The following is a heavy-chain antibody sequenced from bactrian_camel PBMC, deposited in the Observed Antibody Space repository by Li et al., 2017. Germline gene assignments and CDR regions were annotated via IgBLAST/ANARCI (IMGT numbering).Heavy chain of an antibody. V-gene: IGHV3S42*01. Sequence: VQLVESGGGLVQPGGSLRLRCAISGATSSTYCMGWVRQPPGKQREGVATISKRGGSTRYADSVKGRFTISRDNAKNTLYLRLNSLKTEDTAMYYCYKSNIPYATLRSHKGRGITRGQGTQVTVS. CDR1: GATSSTYC. J-gene: IGHJ4*01. CDR2: ISKRGGST. D-gene: IGHD1*01. CDR3: YKSNIPYATLRSHKGRGIT.